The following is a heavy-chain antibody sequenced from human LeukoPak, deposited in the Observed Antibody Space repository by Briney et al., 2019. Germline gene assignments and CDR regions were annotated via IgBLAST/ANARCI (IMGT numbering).Heavy chain of an antibody. CDR2: IYYTGST. Sequence: SETLSLTCTISGGSISSYYWSWIRQPPGKGLEWIGYIYYTGSTNHNPSLKSRVAISVDTSKNQFSLKLSSVTAADTAVYYCARVVYSGYDFRGAMDVWGKGTTVTVSS. CDR3: ARVVYSGYDFRGAMDV. J-gene: IGHJ6*03. CDR1: GGSISSYY. V-gene: IGHV4-59*01. D-gene: IGHD5-12*01.